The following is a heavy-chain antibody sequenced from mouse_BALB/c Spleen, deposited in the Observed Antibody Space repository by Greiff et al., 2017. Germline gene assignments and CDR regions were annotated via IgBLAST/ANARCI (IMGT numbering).Heavy chain of an antibody. D-gene: IGHD1-1*01. Sequence: EVHLVESGGGLVQPGGSRKLSCAASGFTFSSFGMHWVRQAPEKGLEWVAYISSGSSTIYYADTVKGRFTISRDNPKNTLFLQMTSLRSEDTAMYYCAREVGGSSYGYFDVWGAGTTVTVSS. CDR1: GFTFSSFG. CDR3: AREVGGSSYGYFDV. V-gene: IGHV5-17*02. J-gene: IGHJ1*01. CDR2: ISSGSSTI.